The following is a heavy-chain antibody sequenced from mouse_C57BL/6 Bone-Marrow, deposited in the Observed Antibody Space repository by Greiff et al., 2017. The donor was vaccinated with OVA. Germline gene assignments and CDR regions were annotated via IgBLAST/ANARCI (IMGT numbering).Heavy chain of an antibody. CDR1: GFTFSDYY. CDR3: ARQFYYGSSYVAY. J-gene: IGHJ3*01. Sequence: DVMLVESGGGLVQPGGSLKLSCAASGFTFSDYYMYWVRQTPEKRLEWVAYISNGGGSTYYTDTVKGSFTIARDNAKNTRYLQMSRLKSEDTAMYYCARQFYYGSSYVAYWGHGTLVTVSA. CDR2: ISNGGGST. V-gene: IGHV5-12*01. D-gene: IGHD1-1*01.